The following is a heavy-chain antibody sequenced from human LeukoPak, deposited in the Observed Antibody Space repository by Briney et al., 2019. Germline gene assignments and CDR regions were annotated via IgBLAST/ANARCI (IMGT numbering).Heavy chain of an antibody. D-gene: IGHD6-19*01. CDR1: GFTFSSYW. CDR3: ARWVAVAGDRYFDY. CDR2: IKQDGSEK. J-gene: IGHJ4*02. V-gene: IGHV3-7*01. Sequence: GGSLRLSCAASGFTFSSYWMSWVRQAPGKGLEWVANIKQDGSEKYYVDSVKGRFTISRDNAKNSLYLQMNSLRAEDTAVYYCARWVAVAGDRYFDYWGQGTLVTVSS.